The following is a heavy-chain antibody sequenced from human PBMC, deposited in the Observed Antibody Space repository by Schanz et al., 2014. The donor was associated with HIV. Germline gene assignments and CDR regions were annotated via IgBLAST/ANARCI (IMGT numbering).Heavy chain of an antibody. J-gene: IGHJ5*02. CDR3: GAPRSFSS. CDR2: IRGGGDT. CDR1: GGSVINKV. Sequence: EVQLLESGGDWVQPGGYRRGEGEVSGGSVINKVRPWVRQAPGKGLEWVSDIRGGGDTYYADSVRGRFTFSRDDSKNTLILQMNSLRVEDTAVYYCGAPRSFSSWPQGTRVAVSP. V-gene: IGHV3-23*01.